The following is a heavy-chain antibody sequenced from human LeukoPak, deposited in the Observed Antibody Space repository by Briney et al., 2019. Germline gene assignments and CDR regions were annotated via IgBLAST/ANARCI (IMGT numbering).Heavy chain of an antibody. CDR2: IYYSWDT. CDR1: GGSISCTTYY. CDR3: ATTSYYYDSPDY. J-gene: IGHJ4*02. Sequence: SETLSLTCTVSGGSISCTTYYWGRIRQPPGKGLEWIGSIYYSWDTYYNPSLKSRVTISVDTSKNQFSLKLSSVTAADTAVYYCATTSYYYDSPDYWGQGTLVTVSS. D-gene: IGHD3-22*01. V-gene: IGHV4-39*01.